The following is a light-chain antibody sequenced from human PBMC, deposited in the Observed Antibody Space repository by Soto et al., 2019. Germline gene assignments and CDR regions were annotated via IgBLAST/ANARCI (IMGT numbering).Light chain of an antibody. CDR2: LEGSGSY. V-gene: IGLV4-60*03. J-gene: IGLJ3*02. Sequence: QSVLTQSSSASASLGSSVKLTCTLSSGHSSYIIAWHQQQPGKAPRYLMKLEGSGSYNKGSGVPDRFSGSSSGADRYLTISNLQSEDEADYYCETGDSNSSKWVLGGGTKLTVL. CDR1: SGHSSYI. CDR3: ETGDSNSSKWV.